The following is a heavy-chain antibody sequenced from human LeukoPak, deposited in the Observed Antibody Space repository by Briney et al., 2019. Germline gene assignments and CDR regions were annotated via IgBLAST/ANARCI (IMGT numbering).Heavy chain of an antibody. Sequence: GGSLRLSCAASGFTFSSYAMSWVRQAPGKGLEWVSAISGSGGSTYYADSVKGWFTISRDNSKNTLYLQMNSLRAEDTALYYCAKDRGYGSGSPYYIDYWGQGTLVTVSS. CDR2: ISGSGGST. CDR3: AKDRGYGSGSPYYIDY. V-gene: IGHV3-23*01. D-gene: IGHD3-10*01. CDR1: GFTFSSYA. J-gene: IGHJ4*02.